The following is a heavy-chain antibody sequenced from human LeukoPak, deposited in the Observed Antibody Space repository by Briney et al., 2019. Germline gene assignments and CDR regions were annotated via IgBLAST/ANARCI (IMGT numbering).Heavy chain of an antibody. CDR2: SYYSGSI. Sequence: SETLSLTCTVSGGSFSTYYWSWIRQPPGNGLEWIAYSYYSGSINYNPSLKSRVTISVDTSKNQFSLKLSSVTAADTAVYYCARGDGDYRRHWYSDLWGRGTLVTVSS. CDR1: GGSFSTYY. V-gene: IGHV4-59*01. CDR3: ARGDGDYRRHWYSDL. D-gene: IGHD4-17*01. J-gene: IGHJ2*01.